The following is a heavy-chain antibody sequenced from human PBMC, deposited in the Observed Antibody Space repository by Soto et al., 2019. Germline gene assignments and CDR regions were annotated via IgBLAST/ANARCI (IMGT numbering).Heavy chain of an antibody. D-gene: IGHD3-9*01. Sequence: QITLKESGPTLVHPTQTLTLSCTFSGFLLSTKGVGVGWVRQPPGKAPEWLAHIYWNDDKRYSPSLKSRLIITKDTSKKEVVLTVTMMDPVDTGTYYCDRTGVYDVLTGTFDIWGQGTIVSVSS. CDR2: IYWNDDK. CDR1: GFLLSTKGVG. V-gene: IGHV2-5*04. J-gene: IGHJ3*02. CDR3: DRTGVYDVLTGTFDI.